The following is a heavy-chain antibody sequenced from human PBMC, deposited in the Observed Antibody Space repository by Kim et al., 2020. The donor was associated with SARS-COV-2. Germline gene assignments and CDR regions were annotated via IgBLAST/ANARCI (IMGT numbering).Heavy chain of an antibody. CDR3: AREYDSEWTEAFDI. D-gene: IGHD3-22*01. CDR1: GFTFSSYA. J-gene: IGHJ3*02. Sequence: GGSLRLSCAASGFTFSSYAMHWVRQAPGKGLEWVAVISYDGSNKYYADSVKGRFTISRDNSKNTLYLQMNSLRAEDTAVYYCAREYDSEWTEAFDIWGQGTMVTVSS. V-gene: IGHV3-30*04. CDR2: ISYDGSNK.